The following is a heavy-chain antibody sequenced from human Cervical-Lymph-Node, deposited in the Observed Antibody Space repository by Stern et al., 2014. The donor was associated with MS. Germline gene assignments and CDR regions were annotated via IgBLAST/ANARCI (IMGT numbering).Heavy chain of an antibody. CDR3: ARHWRDAFDI. J-gene: IGHJ3*02. CDR2: INFNSGGT. V-gene: IGHV1-2*02. Sequence: MQLVESGAEVKKSGASVKVSCKASGHTFMGYYIHWMRQAPGQGLEWMGSINFNSGGTNFVQKFQGRVTMTRDMSINTAHMELTRLRSDDTAMYYCARHWRDAFDIWGQGTMVTVSS. CDR1: GHTFMGYY.